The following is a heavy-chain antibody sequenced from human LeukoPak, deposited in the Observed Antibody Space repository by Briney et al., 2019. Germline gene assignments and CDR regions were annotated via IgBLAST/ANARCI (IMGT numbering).Heavy chain of an antibody. Sequence: SETLSLTCTVSGGSISSHYWTWIRQPPGRELDWIGCIYDSGNTNYNPSLKRRVTISVDRSKHLFSLKMSSVHAADTAVYFCARMERLSHFHYWGRGTLLTVSS. D-gene: IGHD1-1*01. V-gene: IGHV4-59*11. CDR1: GGSISSHY. CDR3: ARMERLSHFHY. CDR2: IYDSGNT. J-gene: IGHJ4*02.